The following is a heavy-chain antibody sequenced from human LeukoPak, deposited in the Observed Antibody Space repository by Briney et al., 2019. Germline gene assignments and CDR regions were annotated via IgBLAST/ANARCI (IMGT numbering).Heavy chain of an antibody. CDR3: ARDGKPDCSGGSCYSTSTFDY. D-gene: IGHD2-15*01. CDR1: GFTFSDYY. J-gene: IGHJ4*02. Sequence: GGSLRLSCAASGFTFSDYYMSWIRQAPGKGLEWVSYISSSGSTIYYADSVKGRFTISRDNAKNSLYLQMNSLRAEDTAVYYCARDGKPDCSGGSCYSTSTFDYWGQGTLVTVSS. V-gene: IGHV3-11*04. CDR2: ISSSGSTI.